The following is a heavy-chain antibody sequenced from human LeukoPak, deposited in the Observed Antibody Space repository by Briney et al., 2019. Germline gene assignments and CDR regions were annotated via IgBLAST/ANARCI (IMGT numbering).Heavy chain of an antibody. V-gene: IGHV3-43*01. CDR2: ISWDGGST. Sequence: PGGSLRLSCAASGFTFDDYTMHWVRQAPGKGLEWVSLISWDGGSTYYADSVKGRFTISRDNSKNSLYLQMNSLRTEDTALYYCAKSGRLAAATVSYYYYYYMDVWGKGTTVTISS. D-gene: IGHD6-13*01. CDR3: AKSGRLAAATVSYYYYYYMDV. J-gene: IGHJ6*03. CDR1: GFTFDDYT.